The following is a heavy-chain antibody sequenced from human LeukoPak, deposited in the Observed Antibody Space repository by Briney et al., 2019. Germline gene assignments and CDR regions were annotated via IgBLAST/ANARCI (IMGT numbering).Heavy chain of an antibody. D-gene: IGHD3-16*01. CDR3: ARDGGY. J-gene: IGHJ4*02. CDR2: IYTSGSA. CDR1: GGTISSGSYY. Sequence: PSQTLSLTCTVSGGTISSGSYYWGWLRQPAGKGLEWIVRIYTSGSANYNPSHKTRVTISVDTSRIQVSLKPSSLTAAGTAVYDCARDGGYWGQGTLATVSS. V-gene: IGHV4-61*02.